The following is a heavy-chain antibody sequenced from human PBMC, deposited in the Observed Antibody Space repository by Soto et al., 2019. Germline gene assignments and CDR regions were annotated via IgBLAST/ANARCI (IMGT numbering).Heavy chain of an antibody. V-gene: IGHV3-33*01. J-gene: IGHJ6*02. CDR1: GFTFSSYG. CDR3: ARAYYYYGMDV. Sequence: PGGSLRLSCAASGFTFSSYGMHWVRQAPGKGLEWVAVIWYDGSNKYYADSVKGRFTISRDNSKNTLYLQMSSLRAEDTAVYYCARAYYYYGMDVWGQGTTVTGSS. CDR2: IWYDGSNK.